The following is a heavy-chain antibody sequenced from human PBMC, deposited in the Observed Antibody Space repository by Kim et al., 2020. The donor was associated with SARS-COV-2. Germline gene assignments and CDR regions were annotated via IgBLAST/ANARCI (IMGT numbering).Heavy chain of an antibody. Sequence: GTTIYYADSVKGRFTISRDNAKNSLYLQMNSLRAEDTAVYYCARGGSRLDYWGQGTLVTVSS. CDR2: GTTI. D-gene: IGHD3-16*01. V-gene: IGHV3-48*03. CDR3: ARGGSRLDY. J-gene: IGHJ4*02.